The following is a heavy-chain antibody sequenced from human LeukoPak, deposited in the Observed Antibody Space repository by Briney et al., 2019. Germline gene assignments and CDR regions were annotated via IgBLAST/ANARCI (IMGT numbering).Heavy chain of an antibody. CDR3: ARSAANYDILTGRGAFDI. D-gene: IGHD3-9*01. CDR1: GGTFSSYG. CDR2: IIPIFGTT. Sequence: SSVKVSCKASGGTFSSYGISLVRQAPGQGLEWMGGIIPIFGTTSYAQKFQGRVTITADKSTNTAYMDLSSLRSDDTAVYYCARSAANYDILTGRGAFDIWGQGTMVTVSS. J-gene: IGHJ3*02. V-gene: IGHV1-69*06.